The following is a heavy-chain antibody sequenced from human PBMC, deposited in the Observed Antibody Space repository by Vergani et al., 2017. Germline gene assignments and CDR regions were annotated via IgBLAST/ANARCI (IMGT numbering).Heavy chain of an antibody. CDR3: ARGPDYYDSSSPMWY. CDR2: IYYSGST. Sequence: QVQLQESGPGLVKPSETLSLTCTVSGGSISSYYWSWIRQPPGKGLEWIGYIYYSGSTNYNPSLKSRVTISVDTSKNQFSLNLSSVTAADTAVYYCARGPDYYDSSSPMWYWGQGTLVTVSS. J-gene: IGHJ4*02. D-gene: IGHD3-22*01. V-gene: IGHV4-59*01. CDR1: GGSISSYY.